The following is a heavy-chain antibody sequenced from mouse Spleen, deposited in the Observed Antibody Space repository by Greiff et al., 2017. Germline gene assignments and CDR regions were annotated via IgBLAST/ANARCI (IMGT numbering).Heavy chain of an antibody. Sequence: QVQLQQSGAELVRPGASVKLSCKASGYTFTDYYINWVKQRPGQGLEWIARIYPGSGNTYYNEKFKGKATLTAEKSSSTAYMQLSSLTSEDSAVYFCARSGYRYDGYAMDYWGQGTSVTVSS. CDR2: IYPGSGNT. D-gene: IGHD2-14*01. J-gene: IGHJ4*01. CDR1: GYTFTDYY. CDR3: ARSGYRYDGYAMDY. V-gene: IGHV1-76*01.